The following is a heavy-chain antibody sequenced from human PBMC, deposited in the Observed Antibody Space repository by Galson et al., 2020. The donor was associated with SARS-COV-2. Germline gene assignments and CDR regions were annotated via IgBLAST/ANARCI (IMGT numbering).Heavy chain of an antibody. CDR1: GFPFSKFN. CDR2: IWMDGSKI. CDR3: ARENWGSSDY. D-gene: IGHD7-27*01. Sequence: GGSLRLSCAASGFPFSKFNMHWVRQAPGTGLEWVTLIWMDGSKIYYADSVKGRFTISRDNYKNTLYLQMNRLRAVDTAVYYCARENWGSSDYWGQGTLVTVSS. V-gene: IGHV3-33*01. J-gene: IGHJ4*02.